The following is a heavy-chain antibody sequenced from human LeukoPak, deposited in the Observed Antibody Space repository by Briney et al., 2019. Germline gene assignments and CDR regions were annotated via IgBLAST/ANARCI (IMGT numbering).Heavy chain of an antibody. D-gene: IGHD2-2*01. CDR1: GFTFRRYS. CDR2: ISSSGSTI. Sequence: TGGSLRLSCAASGFTFRRYSMSWVRQAPGKGLEWVSYISSSGSTIYYADSVKGRFTISRDNAKNSLYLQMNSLRAEDTAVYYCARSDIVVVPADYFGMDVWGKGTTVTISS. CDR3: ARSDIVVVPADYFGMDV. V-gene: IGHV3-48*03. J-gene: IGHJ6*04.